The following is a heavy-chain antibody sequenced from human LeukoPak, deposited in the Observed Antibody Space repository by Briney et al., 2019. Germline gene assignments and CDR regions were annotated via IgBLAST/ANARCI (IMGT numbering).Heavy chain of an antibody. J-gene: IGHJ5*02. CDR3: TRVHQWHHSGGYQYVWFDP. CDR2: IRQEGGEQ. Sequence: GGSLRLSCEASGFSFSNYWMSWVRQAPGKGLEWVANIRQEGGEQNHVDSVKGRFTISRDNAKNSLYLQMNNLRAEDTAVYYCTRVHQWHHSGGYQYVWFDPWGQGTLVTVSS. CDR1: GFSFSNYW. V-gene: IGHV3-7*01. D-gene: IGHD3-22*01.